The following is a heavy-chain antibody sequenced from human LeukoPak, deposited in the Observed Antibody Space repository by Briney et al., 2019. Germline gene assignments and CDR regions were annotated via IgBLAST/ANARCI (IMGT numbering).Heavy chain of an antibody. CDR3: ATLGYCSGGSCYSSGTFDY. CDR1: GGTFSSYA. CDR2: IIPILGIA. D-gene: IGHD2-15*01. Sequence: GASVKVSCKASGGTFSSYAISWVRQAPEQGLEWMGRIIPILGIANYAQKFQGRVTITADKSTSTAYMELSSLRSEDTAVYYCATLGYCSGGSCYSSGTFDYWGQGTLVTVSS. J-gene: IGHJ4*02. V-gene: IGHV1-69*04.